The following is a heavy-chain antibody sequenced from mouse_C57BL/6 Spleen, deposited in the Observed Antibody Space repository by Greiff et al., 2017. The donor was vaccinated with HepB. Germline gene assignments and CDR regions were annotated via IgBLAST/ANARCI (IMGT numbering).Heavy chain of an antibody. J-gene: IGHJ4*01. D-gene: IGHD2-5*01. CDR1: GYAFSSSW. CDR3: AGRGYSNYRGPYAMDY. CDR2: IYPGDGDT. Sequence: VQLQESGPELVKPGASVKISCKASGYAFSSSWMNWVKQRPGKGLEWIGRIYPGDGDTNYNGKFKGKATLTADKSSSTAYMQLSSLTSEDSAVYFCAGRGYSNYRGPYAMDYWGQGTSVTVSS. V-gene: IGHV1-82*01.